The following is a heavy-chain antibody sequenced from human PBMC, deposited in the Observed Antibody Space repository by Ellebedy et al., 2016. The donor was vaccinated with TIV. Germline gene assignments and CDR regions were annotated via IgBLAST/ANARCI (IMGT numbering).Heavy chain of an antibody. D-gene: IGHD3-10*01. CDR3: ARGARSVYYYGSGSYLIDFDY. CDR2: IHHSGST. CDR1: GGSFSGYY. Sequence: MPGGSLRLSCGVSGGSFSGYYWSWIRQSPGKGLEWLGEIHHSGSTNYNQSLKSRVTISVDTSKNQFSLKLSSVTAADTAVYYCARGARSVYYYGSGSYLIDFDYWGQGTLVTVSS. J-gene: IGHJ4*02. V-gene: IGHV4-34*01.